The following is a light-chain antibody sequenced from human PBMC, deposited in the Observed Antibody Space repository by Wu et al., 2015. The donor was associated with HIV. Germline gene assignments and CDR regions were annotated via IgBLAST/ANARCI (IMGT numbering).Light chain of an antibody. Sequence: EVVMTQSPATLSVSPGERATLACRASESVGGDVAWYQQKPGQAPRLLIFGAVTRPTGIPARFRGSGSGTEFTLTVTSMESEDSAVYFCQQYNNWPLTFGAGTKVEI. V-gene: IGKV3-15*01. CDR3: QQYNNWPLT. CDR2: GAV. J-gene: IGKJ4*01. CDR1: ESVGGD.